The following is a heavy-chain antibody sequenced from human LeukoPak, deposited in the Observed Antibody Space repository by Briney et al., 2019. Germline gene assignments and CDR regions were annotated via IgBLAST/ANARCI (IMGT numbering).Heavy chain of an antibody. V-gene: IGHV1-46*01. CDR2: INPSGGST. J-gene: IGHJ4*02. Sequence: ASVKVSCKASGYTFTSYYMHWVRQAPGQGLEWMGIINPSGGSTSYAQKFQGRVTMTRDTSTSTVYVELSSLRSEDTAVYYCARGQVPAAIRGGFDYWGQGTLVTVSS. D-gene: IGHD2-2*02. CDR1: GYTFTSYY. CDR3: ARGQVPAAIRGGFDY.